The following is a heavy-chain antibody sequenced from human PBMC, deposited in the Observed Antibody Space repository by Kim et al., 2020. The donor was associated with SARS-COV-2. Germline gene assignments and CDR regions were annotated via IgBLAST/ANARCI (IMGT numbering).Heavy chain of an antibody. Sequence: SETLSLTCAVYGGSFSGYYWSWIRQPPGKGLEWIGEINHSGSTNYNPSLKSRVTISVDTSKNQFSLKLSSVTAADTAVYYCARGGVSGYALPRLNDGMDVWGQGTTVTVSS. J-gene: IGHJ6*02. D-gene: IGHD5-12*01. CDR2: INHSGST. CDR1: GGSFSGYY. V-gene: IGHV4-34*01. CDR3: ARGGVSGYALPRLNDGMDV.